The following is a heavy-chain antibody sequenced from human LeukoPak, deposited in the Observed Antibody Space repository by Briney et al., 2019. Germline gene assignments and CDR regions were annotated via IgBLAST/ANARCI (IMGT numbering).Heavy chain of an antibody. V-gene: IGHV3-21*01. CDR2: ISSSSTYI. CDR3: ARAYCSSTRCSYYFDS. D-gene: IGHD2-2*01. J-gene: IGHJ4*02. CDR1: GLTFDSYG. Sequence: GGSLRLSCAASGLTFDSYGMNWVRQAPGKGLEWISSISSSSTYIYSADSVKGRFTISRDNAKNSLYLQMNSLRAEDTAVYYCARAYCSSTRCSYYFDSWGQGTLVTVSS.